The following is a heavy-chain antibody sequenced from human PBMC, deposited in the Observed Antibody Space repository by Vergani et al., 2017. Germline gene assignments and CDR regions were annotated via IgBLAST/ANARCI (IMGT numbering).Heavy chain of an antibody. CDR2: IKRKTDGGTT. V-gene: IGHV3-15*01. CDR3: TTGRWYAFNI. D-gene: IGHD2-15*01. J-gene: IGHJ3*02. CDR1: GFTFSNAW. Sequence: EVQLVESGGGLVKPGGSLRLSCAASGFTFSNAWMSWVRQAPGKGLEWVGRIKRKTDGGTTDDAAHVKCRFTISRDDSTNTLYLQMNSLKIEDTAVYYWTTGRWYAFNIWGQGTMVTVSS.